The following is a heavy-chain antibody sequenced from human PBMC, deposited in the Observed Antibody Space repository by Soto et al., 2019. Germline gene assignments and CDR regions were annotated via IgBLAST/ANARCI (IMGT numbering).Heavy chain of an antibody. CDR1: GGSISSGDYY. CDR2: IYYSGST. CDR3: AREPSSGYYVDY. V-gene: IGHV4-30-4*01. J-gene: IGHJ4*02. Sequence: SETLSLTCTVSGGSISSGDYYWSWIRQPPGKGLEWIGYIYYSGSTYYNPSLKSRVTISVDTSKNQFSLKLSSVTAADTAVYYCAREPSSGYYVDYRGQRTLVTVSS. D-gene: IGHD3-22*01.